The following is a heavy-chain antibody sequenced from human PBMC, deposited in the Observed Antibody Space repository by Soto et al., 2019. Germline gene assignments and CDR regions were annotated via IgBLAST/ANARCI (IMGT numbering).Heavy chain of an antibody. CDR3: ARERASGYDVPDAFDI. J-gene: IGHJ3*02. CDR2: ISAYNGNT. CDR1: GYTFTSYG. D-gene: IGHD5-12*01. Sequence: QVQLVQSGAEVKKPGASVKVSCKASGYTFTSYGISWVRQAPGQGLEWMGWISAYNGNTNYAQKLQGRVTMTTDTSTRTAYMELRSLRSDDTAVYYCARERASGYDVPDAFDIWGQGTMVTVSS. V-gene: IGHV1-18*04.